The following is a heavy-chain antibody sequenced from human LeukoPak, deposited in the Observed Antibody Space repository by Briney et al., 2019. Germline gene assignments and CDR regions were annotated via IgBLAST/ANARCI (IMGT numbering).Heavy chain of an antibody. CDR2: MSGGGTT. J-gene: IGHJ4*02. Sequence: PGGSLRLSCAASGFTFSTYAMSWVRQAPGKGLEWVSSMSGGGTTYYAGSVKGRFTISRDISKSTLFLQMNSLRAEDTAVYYCATGGISTTGLECWGQGTLDTVSS. CDR1: GFTFSTYA. V-gene: IGHV3-23*01. CDR3: ATGGISTTGLEC. D-gene: IGHD1-1*01.